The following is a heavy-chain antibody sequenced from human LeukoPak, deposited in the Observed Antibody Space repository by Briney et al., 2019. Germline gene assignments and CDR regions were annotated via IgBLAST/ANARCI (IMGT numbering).Heavy chain of an antibody. D-gene: IGHD3-22*01. Sequence: PSETLSLTCAVYGGSFSGYYWSWIRQPPGKGLEWIGEINHSGSTNYNPSLKSRVTISVDTSKNQFSLKLSSVTAADTAVYYCARGSGRYYYDSSGSLFDYWGQGTLVTVSS. V-gene: IGHV4-34*01. CDR1: GGSFSGYY. CDR3: ARGSGRYYYDSSGSLFDY. CDR2: INHSGST. J-gene: IGHJ4*02.